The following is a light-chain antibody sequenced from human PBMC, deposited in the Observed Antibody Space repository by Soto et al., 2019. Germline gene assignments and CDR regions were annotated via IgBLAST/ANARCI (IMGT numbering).Light chain of an antibody. Sequence: EIVMTQSPATLSVSPGERATLSCRASQSVSSTLAWYQQKPGQAPRLLIYGASTRATGIPARFSGSGSGTEFTLTISSLQSEDFAVYYCKQYNNWPPGTFGGGTKVEIK. V-gene: IGKV3-15*01. CDR3: KQYNNWPPGT. CDR1: QSVSST. J-gene: IGKJ4*01. CDR2: GAS.